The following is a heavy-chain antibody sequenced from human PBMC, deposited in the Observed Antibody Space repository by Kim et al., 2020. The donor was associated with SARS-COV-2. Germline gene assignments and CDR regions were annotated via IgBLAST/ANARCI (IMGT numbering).Heavy chain of an antibody. J-gene: IGHJ5*02. V-gene: IGHV4-30-2*05. D-gene: IGHD3-9*01. CDR2: T. CDR3: ARAYYDWWFDP. Sequence: TSYNPALKGRFTLSLDTSKTQFSLTLPSVTAADTAVYYCARAYYDWWFDPWGQGALVTVSS.